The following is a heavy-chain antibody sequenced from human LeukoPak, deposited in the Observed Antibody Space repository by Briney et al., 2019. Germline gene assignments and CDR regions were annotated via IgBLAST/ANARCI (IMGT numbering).Heavy chain of an antibody. CDR1: GYTLTELS. CDR2: FDPEDGET. J-gene: IGHJ3*02. D-gene: IGHD3-10*01. CDR3: ATDRSYYYGSGRRAFDI. V-gene: IGHV1-24*01. Sequence: ASVKVSCKVSGYTLTELSVHWVRQAPGKGLEWMGGFDPEDGETIYAQKFQGRVTMTEDTSTDTAYMELSSLRSEDTAVYYCATDRSYYYGSGRRAFDIWGQGTMVTVSS.